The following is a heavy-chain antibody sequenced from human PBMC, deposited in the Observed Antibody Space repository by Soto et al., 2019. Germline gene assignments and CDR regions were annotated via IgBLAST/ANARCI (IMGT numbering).Heavy chain of an antibody. CDR2: IYYSGST. CDR1: GGSISSGGYY. D-gene: IGHD6-13*01. CDR3: ARDRYSSSGRGYYYYYGMDV. J-gene: IGHJ6*02. Sequence: SETLSLTCTVSGGSISSGGYYWSWIRQHPGKGLEWIGYIYYSGSTYYNPSLKSRVTISVDTSKNQFSLKLSSVTAADTAVYYCARDRYSSSGRGYYYYYGMDVWGQGTTVTVSS. V-gene: IGHV4-31*03.